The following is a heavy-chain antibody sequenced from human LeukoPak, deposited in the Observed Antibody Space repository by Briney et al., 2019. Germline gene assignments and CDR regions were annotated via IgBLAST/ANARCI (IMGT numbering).Heavy chain of an antibody. CDR2: ISYDGSNK. Sequence: GGSLRLSCAASRFTFSRYAMHWVRQAPGKGLEWVAVISYDGSNKYYADSVKGRFTISRDNSKNTLYLQMNSLRAEDTAVYYCARAPHNYYDSSGLNYYYGMDVWGQGTTVTVSS. CDR3: ARAPHNYYDSSGLNYYYGMDV. D-gene: IGHD3-22*01. J-gene: IGHJ6*02. CDR1: RFTFSRYA. V-gene: IGHV3-30-3*01.